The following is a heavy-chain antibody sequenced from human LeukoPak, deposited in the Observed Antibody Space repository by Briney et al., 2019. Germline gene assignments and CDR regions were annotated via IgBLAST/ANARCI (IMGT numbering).Heavy chain of an antibody. V-gene: IGHV3-30*03. CDR3: VRESRPGGAMGLYHNLDY. D-gene: IGHD1-1*01. Sequence: GGSLRLSCAASGFTFRIYGMHWVRQAPGKGLEGVAVISYDGSDKYYADSVKGRFTISRDNSKNTLFLEMNNLRGDDTAIYYCVRESRPGGAMGLYHNLDYWGQGTLVAVSS. CDR2: ISYDGSDK. J-gene: IGHJ4*02. CDR1: GFTFRIYG.